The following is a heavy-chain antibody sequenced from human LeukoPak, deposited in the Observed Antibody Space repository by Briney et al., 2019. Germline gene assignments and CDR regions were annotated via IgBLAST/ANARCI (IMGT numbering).Heavy chain of an antibody. J-gene: IGHJ4*02. CDR2: IYYSGST. D-gene: IGHD6-13*01. V-gene: IGHV4-39*07. Sequence: SETLSLTCTVSGGSISSSSYYWGWIRQPPGKGLEWIGSIYYSGSTNYNPSLKSRVTISVDTSKNQFSLKLSSVTAADTAVYYCARGAYSSSWFDYWGQGTLVTVSS. CDR1: GGSISSSSYY. CDR3: ARGAYSSSWFDY.